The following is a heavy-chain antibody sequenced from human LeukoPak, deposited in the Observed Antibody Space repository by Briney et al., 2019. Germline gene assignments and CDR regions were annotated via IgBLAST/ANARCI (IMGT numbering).Heavy chain of an antibody. Sequence: GGSLRLSCAASGFTFDDYAMHWVRHAPGKGLEWVSGVSWNSGSIGYADSVKGRFTISRDNAKNSLYLQMNSLRAEDTALYYCAKDRGIAVDWGQGTLVTVSS. D-gene: IGHD6-19*01. V-gene: IGHV3-9*01. CDR2: VSWNSGSI. CDR3: AKDRGIAVD. J-gene: IGHJ4*02. CDR1: GFTFDDYA.